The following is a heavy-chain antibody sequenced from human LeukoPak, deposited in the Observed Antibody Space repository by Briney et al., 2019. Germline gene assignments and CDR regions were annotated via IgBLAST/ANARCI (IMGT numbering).Heavy chain of an antibody. CDR2: INPNSGGT. V-gene: IGHV1-2*02. CDR3: ARGGRWLQLGTPQGLGY. CDR1: GYTLTGYY. D-gene: IGHD5-24*01. J-gene: IGHJ4*02. Sequence: GASVKVSCKASGYTLTGYYMHWVRQAPGQGLEWMGWINPNSGGTNYAQKFQGRVTMTRDTSISTAYMELSRLRSDDTAVYYCARGGRWLQLGTPQGLGYWGQGTLVAVSS.